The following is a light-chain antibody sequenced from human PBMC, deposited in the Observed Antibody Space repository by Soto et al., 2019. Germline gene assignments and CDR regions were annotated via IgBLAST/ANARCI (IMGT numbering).Light chain of an antibody. J-gene: IGLJ1*01. CDR3: CSFADFTYD. CDR2: EVT. CDR1: SSDIGSYDL. V-gene: IGLV2-23*02. Sequence: QLVLTQPASVSGSPGQSITISCTGTSSDIGSYDLVSWYQQHPGTAPKLIIYEVTKRPSGVSTRFSGSKSGNTASLTISGLQAVDEADYYCCSFADFTYDFGTGTKVTVL.